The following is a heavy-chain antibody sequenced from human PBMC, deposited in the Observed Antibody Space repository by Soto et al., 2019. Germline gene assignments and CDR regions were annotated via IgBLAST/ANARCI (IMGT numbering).Heavy chain of an antibody. CDR2: ISYDGSNK. J-gene: IGHJ4*02. D-gene: IGHD3-16*02. Sequence: QVQLVESGGGVVQPGRSLRLSCAASGFTFSSYAMHWVRQAPGKGLEWVAVISYDGSNKYYADSVKGRFTISRDNSKNTLYLQMNSLSAEDTAVYYCARGVITFGGVIVPLDYWGQGTLVTVSS. CDR1: GFTFSSYA. CDR3: ARGVITFGGVIVPLDY. V-gene: IGHV3-30-3*01.